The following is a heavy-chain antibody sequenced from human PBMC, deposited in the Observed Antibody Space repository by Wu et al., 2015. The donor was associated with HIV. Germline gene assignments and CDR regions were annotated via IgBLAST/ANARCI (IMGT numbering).Heavy chain of an antibody. CDR2: MNPAKVTI. J-gene: IGHJ3*01. V-gene: IGHV1-18*01. CDR1: YILTSNP. Sequence: QAQLVQSGPEAKRPGASVKVSCKASYILTSNPIGWVRQAPGQRLEWMGWMNPAKVTITACTRSSKRQNQKFATDNYRTQTAYMELRSLTSRRNADIYFCAKVTPPXPAEYNNWTFEFWG. D-gene: IGHD1-14*01. CDR3: AKVTPPXPAEYNNWTFEF.